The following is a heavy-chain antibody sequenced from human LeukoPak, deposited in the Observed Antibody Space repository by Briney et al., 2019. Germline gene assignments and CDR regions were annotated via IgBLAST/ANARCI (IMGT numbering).Heavy chain of an antibody. J-gene: IGHJ1*01. CDR1: GYTFTSYD. CDR3: ARDEVAEVRDSSGASLLYFQH. D-gene: IGHD6-19*01. Sequence: GASVKVSCKASGYTFTSYDINWVRQAPGQGLEWMGWVSAYNHNTNYAQKFQGRVTMTTDTSTSTVYLELRSLRSDDTAVYYCARDEVAEVRDSSGASLLYFQHWGQGTLVTVSS. CDR2: VSAYNHNT. V-gene: IGHV1-18*01.